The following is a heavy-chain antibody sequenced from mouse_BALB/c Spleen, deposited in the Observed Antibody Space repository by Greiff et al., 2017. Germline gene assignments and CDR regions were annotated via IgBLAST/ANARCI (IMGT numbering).Heavy chain of an antibody. CDR2: INPGSGGT. Sequence: VQLQQSGAELVRPGTSVKLSCKASGYAFTNYLIDWVKQRPGQGLEWIGVINPGSGGTNYNEKFKGKATLTADKSSSTAYMQLSSLTSDASAVYFGARYGNVASYYFDYWGQGTTLTVSS. J-gene: IGHJ2*01. CDR1: GYAFTNYL. CDR3: ARYGNVASYYFDY. V-gene: IGHV1-54*01. D-gene: IGHD2-1*01.